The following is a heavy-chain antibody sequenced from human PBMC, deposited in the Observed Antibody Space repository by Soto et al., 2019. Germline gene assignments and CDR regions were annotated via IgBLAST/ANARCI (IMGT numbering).Heavy chain of an antibody. Sequence: QVQLVESGGGVVQPGRSLRLSCAASGFTFSSYGMHWVRQAPGKGLEWVAVISYDGSNKYYADSVKGRFTISRDNSKNTLYLQLISLRAEDTAVYYCAKDRYNLNLYYYYGMDVWGQGTTVTVSS. V-gene: IGHV3-30*18. CDR3: AKDRYNLNLYYYYGMDV. D-gene: IGHD1-7*01. CDR2: ISYDGSNK. CDR1: GFTFSSYG. J-gene: IGHJ6*02.